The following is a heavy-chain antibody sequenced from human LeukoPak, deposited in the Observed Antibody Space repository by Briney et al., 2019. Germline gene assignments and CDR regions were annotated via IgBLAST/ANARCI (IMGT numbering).Heavy chain of an antibody. CDR2: ISSSSSTI. V-gene: IGHV3-48*01. Sequence: QPGGSLRLSCAASGFTFSSYSKNWVRQAPGKGLEWVSYISSSSSTIYYADSVKGRFTISRDNAKNSLYLQMNSLRAEDTAVYYCARAPYDSSGYYLPDAFDIWGQGTMVTVSS. CDR1: GFTFSSYS. J-gene: IGHJ3*02. CDR3: ARAPYDSSGYYLPDAFDI. D-gene: IGHD3-22*01.